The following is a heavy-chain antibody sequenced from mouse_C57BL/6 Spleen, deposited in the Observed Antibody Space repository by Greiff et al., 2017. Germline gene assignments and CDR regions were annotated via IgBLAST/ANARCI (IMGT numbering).Heavy chain of an antibody. CDR1: GYTFTDYY. V-gene: IGHV1-26*01. CDR3: ARGRMANFDY. J-gene: IGHJ2*01. Sequence: EVQLQQSGPELVKPGASVKISCKASGYTFTDYYMNWVKQSHGKSLEWIGDINPNNGGTSYNQKFKGKATLTVDKSSSTAYMELRSLTSEDSAVYYCARGRMANFDYWGQGTTLTVSS. CDR2: INPNNGGT.